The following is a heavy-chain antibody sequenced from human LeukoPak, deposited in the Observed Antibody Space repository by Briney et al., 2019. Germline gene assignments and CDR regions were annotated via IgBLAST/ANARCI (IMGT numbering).Heavy chain of an antibody. V-gene: IGHV3-23*01. D-gene: IGHD3-22*01. CDR1: GFTFSSYA. CDR2: ISGSGGST. CDR3: AKGGDSSGYFGEFDY. J-gene: IGHJ4*02. Sequence: GGALRLSCAASGFTFSSYAMSGVRQAPGKGVEGVSAISGSGGSTYYADSVKGRFTISRDNSKNTLYLQMNSLRAEDTAVYYCAKGGDSSGYFGEFDYWGQGTLVTVSS.